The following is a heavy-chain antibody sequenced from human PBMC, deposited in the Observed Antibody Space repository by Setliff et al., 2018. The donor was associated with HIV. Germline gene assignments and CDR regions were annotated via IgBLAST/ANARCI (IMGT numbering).Heavy chain of an antibody. Sequence: SETLSLTCSVSGGSINRSYWSWIRQSPGKGLEWLGNVYHTGNSHYNPPLKSRVTMSVDTSTSQFSLKLTSMTAADPAVYYCARAYYDHLWGSDRFDYWGQGTLVTVSS. CDR1: GGSINRSY. D-gene: IGHD3-16*02. V-gene: IGHV4-59*01. CDR2: VYHTGNS. J-gene: IGHJ4*02. CDR3: ARAYYDHLWGSDRFDY.